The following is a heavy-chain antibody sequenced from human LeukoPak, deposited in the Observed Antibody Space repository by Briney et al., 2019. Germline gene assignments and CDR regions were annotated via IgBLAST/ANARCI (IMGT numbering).Heavy chain of an antibody. CDR2: ISTSSSYI. J-gene: IGHJ4*02. CDR3: ARRAGAYSHPYDY. D-gene: IGHD4/OR15-4a*01. Sequence: LGGSLRLSCAASGFTFSNYNMNWVRQAPGKGLEWVSSISTSSSYIYYADSVKGRFTISRDNSKNTLYLQMNSLRAEDTAVYYCARRAGAYSHPYDYWGQGTLVTVSS. V-gene: IGHV3-21*04. CDR1: GFTFSNYN.